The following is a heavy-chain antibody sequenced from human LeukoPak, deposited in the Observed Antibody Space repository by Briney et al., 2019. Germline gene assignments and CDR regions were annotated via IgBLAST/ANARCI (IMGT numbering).Heavy chain of an antibody. CDR3: ARDMTITGADDY. CDR2: ISGSGDII. Sequence: PGGSLRLSCTASGVTFSAYPMAWVRQAPGKGLEWVSYISGSGDIIYCADSVKGRFTISRDNAKNSLYLQMDSLRAEDTAIYYCARDMTITGADDYWGQGTLVTVSS. V-gene: IGHV3-48*04. J-gene: IGHJ4*02. CDR1: GVTFSAYP. D-gene: IGHD6-13*01.